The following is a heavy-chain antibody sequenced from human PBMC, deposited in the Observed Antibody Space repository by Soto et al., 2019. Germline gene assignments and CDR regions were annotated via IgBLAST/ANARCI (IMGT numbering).Heavy chain of an antibody. V-gene: IGHV1-69*12. D-gene: IGHD2-2*01. J-gene: IGHJ6*02. CDR2: IIPIFGTA. CDR3: ASTQEYQLLSSYSYGMDV. CDR1: GGTFSSYA. Sequence: QVQLVQSGAEVKKPGSSVKVSCKASGGTFSSYAISWVRQAPGQGLEWMGGIIPIFGTANYAQKFQGRVTITAAESASTAYMELSSLRSEDTAVYYCASTQEYQLLSSYSYGMDVWGHGTTVTVSS.